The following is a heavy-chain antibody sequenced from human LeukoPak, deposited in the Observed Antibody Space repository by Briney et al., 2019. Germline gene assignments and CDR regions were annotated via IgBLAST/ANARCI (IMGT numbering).Heavy chain of an antibody. V-gene: IGHV3-23*01. CDR2: ISGSGGST. Sequence: PGGSLRLSCAASGFTFSSYAVSWVRQAPGKGLEWVSGISGSGGSTYYADSVKGRFTISRDNSKNKLYLQMNSLRAEDTAVYYCAKVWYSSGWYVGYFDYWGQGTLVTVSS. CDR3: AKVWYSSGWYVGYFDY. D-gene: IGHD6-19*01. J-gene: IGHJ4*02. CDR1: GFTFSSYA.